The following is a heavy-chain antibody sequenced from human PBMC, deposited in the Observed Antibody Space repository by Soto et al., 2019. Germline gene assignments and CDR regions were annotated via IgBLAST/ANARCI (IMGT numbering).Heavy chain of an antibody. CDR2: IYYSGST. CDR1: GGSISSYY. V-gene: IGHV4-59*01. J-gene: IGHJ4*02. D-gene: IGHD6-6*01. CDR3: ARSIAATIFDY. Sequence: QVPLQESGPGLVKPSETLSLTCTVSGGSISSYYWSWIRQPPGKGLEWIGYIYYSGSTNYNPSLKRRVTISVDTSKNQFSLKLSSVTAADTAVYYCARSIAATIFDYWGQGTLVTVSS.